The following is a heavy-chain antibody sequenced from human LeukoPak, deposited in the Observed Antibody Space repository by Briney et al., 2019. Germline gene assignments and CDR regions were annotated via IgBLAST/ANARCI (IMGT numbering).Heavy chain of an antibody. J-gene: IGHJ4*02. CDR2: ISYDGSNK. CDR3: AKERRGYDWRVFDY. Sequence: GGSLRLSCAASGFTFSSYGMHWVRQAPGKGLEWVAVISYDGSNKYNADSVKGRFTISRDNSKNTLYLQMNSLRAEDTAVYYCAKERRGYDWRVFDYWGQGTLVTVSS. D-gene: IGHD5-12*01. CDR1: GFTFSSYG. V-gene: IGHV3-30*18.